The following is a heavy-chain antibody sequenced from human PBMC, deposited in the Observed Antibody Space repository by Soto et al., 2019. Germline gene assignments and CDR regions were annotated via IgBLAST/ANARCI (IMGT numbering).Heavy chain of an antibody. V-gene: IGHV3-11*01. Sequence: LRLSCAASGFTFPDYSMSWIRQAPGKGLEWLAFIDSRGRTLSYADSVKGRFTISRDNAKNSLYLQMHSLRADDTAVYYCARQAARNYIDSWGQGDVVTVYS. J-gene: IGHJ4*02. CDR1: GFTFPDYS. CDR2: IDSRGRTL. D-gene: IGHD6-6*01. CDR3: ARQAARNYIDS.